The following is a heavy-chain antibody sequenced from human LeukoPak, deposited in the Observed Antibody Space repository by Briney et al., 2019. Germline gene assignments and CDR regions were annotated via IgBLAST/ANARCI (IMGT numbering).Heavy chain of an antibody. J-gene: IGHJ4*02. CDR3: ARALVARVRGLPLGFDS. CDR2: IYHSGIT. CDR1: GYSISSGYY. Sequence: SETLSLTCVVSGYSISSGYYWGWLRQPPGGGLEWIGSIYHSGITYYKPSLMSRVTISVDTSKNQFSLKLSSVTAADTAVYYCARALVARVRGLPLGFDSWGQGTLVTVSS. V-gene: IGHV4-38-2*01. D-gene: IGHD3-10*01.